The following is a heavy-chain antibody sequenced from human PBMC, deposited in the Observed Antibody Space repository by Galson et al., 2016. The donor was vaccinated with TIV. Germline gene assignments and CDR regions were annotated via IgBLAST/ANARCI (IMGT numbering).Heavy chain of an antibody. CDR3: ARPSDSSWYFDP. Sequence: SVKVSCKASGGSFSNYAINWVRQAPGQGLEWMGGIIPIFRSPNYAQRFQGRVTITADESTSTAFVELSSLRSDDTAVYYCARPSDSSWYFDPWGRGTPVIVSS. V-gene: IGHV1-69*13. CDR2: IIPIFRSP. D-gene: IGHD6-13*01. CDR1: GGSFSNYA. J-gene: IGHJ2*01.